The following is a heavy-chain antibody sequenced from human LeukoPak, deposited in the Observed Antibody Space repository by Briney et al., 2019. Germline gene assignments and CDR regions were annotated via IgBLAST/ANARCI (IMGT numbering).Heavy chain of an antibody. D-gene: IGHD2-15*01. J-gene: IGHJ5*02. V-gene: IGHV4-59*08. Sequence: SETLSLTCTVSGGSISSYYWSWIRQPPGKGLEWIGYIYYSGSTNYNPSLKSRATISVDTSKNQFSLKLSSVTAADTAVYYCARGGAASWFDPWGQGTLVTVSS. CDR2: IYYSGST. CDR1: GGSISSYY. CDR3: ARGGAASWFDP.